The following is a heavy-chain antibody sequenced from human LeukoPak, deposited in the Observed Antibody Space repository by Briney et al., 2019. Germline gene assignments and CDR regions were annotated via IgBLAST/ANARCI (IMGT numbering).Heavy chain of an antibody. CDR2: IYSGGST. CDR1: GFTVSSNY. V-gene: IGHV3-66*01. CDR3: ARDSYRYYFDY. D-gene: IGHD2-2*01. Sequence: GGSLRLSCAASGFTVSSNYMSWVRQAPGKGLEWVSVIYSGGSTFYADSVKGRFTISRDTSKNTLYLQMNSLRAEDTAVYYCARDSYRYYFDYWGQGTLVTVSS. J-gene: IGHJ4*02.